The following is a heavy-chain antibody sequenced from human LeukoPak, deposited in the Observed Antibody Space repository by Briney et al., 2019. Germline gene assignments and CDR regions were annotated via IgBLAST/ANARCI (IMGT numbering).Heavy chain of an antibody. V-gene: IGHV3-33*01. Sequence: PGGSLRLSCAASGFTFSSYGMHWVRQAPGKGLEWVAVIWYDGSNKYYADSVKGRFTISRDNSKNTLYLQMNSLRAEDTAVYYCGRRYCISSTCYWDYWGQGTLVTVSS. CDR1: GFTFSSYG. J-gene: IGHJ4*02. CDR2: IWYDGSNK. D-gene: IGHD2-2*01. CDR3: GRRYCISSTCYWDY.